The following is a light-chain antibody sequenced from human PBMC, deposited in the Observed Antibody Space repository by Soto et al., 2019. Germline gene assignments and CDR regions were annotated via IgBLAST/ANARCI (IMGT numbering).Light chain of an antibody. CDR2: EVS. Sequence: QSALTQPASVSGSPGQSITISCTGTSSDVGGYNYVSWSQQHPGKAPKLLISEVSNRPSGVSNRFSGSKSGNTASLTISVLQADDEADYYCSSYTASSTLLFGTGTKVTVL. CDR1: SSDVGGYNY. J-gene: IGLJ1*01. CDR3: SSYTASSTLL. V-gene: IGLV2-14*03.